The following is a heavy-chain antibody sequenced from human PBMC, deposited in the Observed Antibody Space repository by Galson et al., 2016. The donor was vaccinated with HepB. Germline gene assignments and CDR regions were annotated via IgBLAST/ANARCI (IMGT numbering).Heavy chain of an antibody. CDR1: GGSVSSGNYY. D-gene: IGHD3-3*01. CDR2: IHYSGNT. J-gene: IGHJ6*02. V-gene: IGHV4-61*01. CDR3: ARAAVFYDFFRLDG. Sequence: SETLSLTCTVSGGSVSSGNYYWSWIRQPPGKGLEWIGYIHYSGNTNYNPSLESRVTISLDTSENSFSLKLDSVTAADTAIYYCARAAVFYDFFRLDGWGQGTTVPVAS.